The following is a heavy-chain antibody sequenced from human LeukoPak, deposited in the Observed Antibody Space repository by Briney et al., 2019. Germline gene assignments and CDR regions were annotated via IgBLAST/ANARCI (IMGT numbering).Heavy chain of an antibody. CDR2: IKGDGIST. J-gene: IGHJ4*02. CDR1: GVDFSSNW. CDR3: AKDHYWSIDY. Sequence: GGSLRLSCAASGVDFSSNWMNWVRHAPGQGLVWVSRIKGDGISTNYADSVKGRFTISRDIAKNTLYLQMNSLRAEDTGVYYCAKDHYWSIDYWGRGTLVTVSS. D-gene: IGHD3-3*01. V-gene: IGHV3-74*01.